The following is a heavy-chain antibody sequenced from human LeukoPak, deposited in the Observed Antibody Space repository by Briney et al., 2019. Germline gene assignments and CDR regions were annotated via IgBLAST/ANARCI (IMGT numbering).Heavy chain of an antibody. J-gene: IGHJ4*02. V-gene: IGHV4-39*01. CDR2: IYYSGST. CDR1: GGSIRSSSYY. Sequence: SETLSLTCTVSGGSIRSSSYYWGGIRQPPGKGLEWIGSIYYSGSTYYNPSLRSRVTISVDTSKNQVSLRLSSVTAADTAVYYCASGHYDSSGYYYPFDYWGQGTLVTVSS. D-gene: IGHD3-22*01. CDR3: ASGHYDSSGYYYPFDY.